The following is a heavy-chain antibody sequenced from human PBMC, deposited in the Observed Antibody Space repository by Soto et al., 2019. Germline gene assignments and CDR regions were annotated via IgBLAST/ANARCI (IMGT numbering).Heavy chain of an antibody. V-gene: IGHV6-1*01. D-gene: IGHD2-2*01. Sequence: PLSLTCAISGDSVSSNSASWNCIRTSPSRVLEWLGRTYYRSKWYNDYAVSVKSQITITPATSKNQSALHLNSVPPEDTAVYYCARELIVVVPAAATGSAPWGHGTLVTVSP. CDR1: GDSVSSNSAS. J-gene: IGHJ5*02. CDR2: TYYRSKWYN. CDR3: ARELIVVVPAAATGSAP.